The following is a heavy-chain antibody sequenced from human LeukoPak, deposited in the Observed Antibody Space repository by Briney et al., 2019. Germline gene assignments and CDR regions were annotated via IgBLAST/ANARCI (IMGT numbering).Heavy chain of an antibody. Sequence: GGSLRLSCIASGFTTHYWLSWVRQSPGKGLEWVANIDRDGRVQHYVDSVKGRFTISRDNSKNTLYLQMNSLRAEDTAVYYCANGNYDILTGPGTYWGQGTLVTVSS. CDR3: ANGNYDILTGPGTY. CDR2: IDRDGRVQ. D-gene: IGHD3-9*01. CDR1: GFTTHYW. J-gene: IGHJ4*02. V-gene: IGHV3-7*03.